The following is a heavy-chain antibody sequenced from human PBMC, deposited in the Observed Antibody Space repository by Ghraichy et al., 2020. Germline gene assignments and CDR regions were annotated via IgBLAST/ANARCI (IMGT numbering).Heavy chain of an antibody. CDR2: IYYSGST. CDR3: ARGGAEYYYDSSGYYHFDY. J-gene: IGHJ4*02. V-gene: IGHV4-30-4*01. D-gene: IGHD3-22*01. CDR1: GGSISSGDYY. Sequence: SETLSLTCTVSGGSISSGDYYWSWIRQPPGKGLEWIGYIYYSGSTYYNPSLKSRVTISVETSKNQFSLKLSSVTAADTAVYDCARGGAEYYYDSSGYYHFDYWGQGTLVTVSS.